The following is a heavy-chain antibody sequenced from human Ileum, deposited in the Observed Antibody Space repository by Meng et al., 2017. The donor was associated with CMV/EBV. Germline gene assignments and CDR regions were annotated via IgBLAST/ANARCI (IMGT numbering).Heavy chain of an antibody. D-gene: IGHD1-26*01. Sequence: QVQLVQSGAEVKKPGSSVKVSCQASGGAFSPYTISWVRQAPGQGPEWMGWINTNTGNPTYAQGFTGRFVFSLDASVSTTYLQISSLKAEDTAVYYCARDGLSGRYFDYWGQGTLVTVSS. J-gene: IGHJ4*02. CDR1: GGAFSPYT. CDR3: ARDGLSGRYFDY. CDR2: INTNTGNP. V-gene: IGHV7-4-1*02.